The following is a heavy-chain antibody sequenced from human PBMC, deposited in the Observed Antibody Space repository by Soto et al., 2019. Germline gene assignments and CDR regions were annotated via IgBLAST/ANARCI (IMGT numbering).Heavy chain of an antibody. CDR1: GYTFTGYY. Sequence: ASVKVSCKASGYTFTGYYMHWVRQAPGQGLEWMGWINPNSGGTNYAQKFQGRVTMTRDTSISTAYMELSRLRSDDTAVYYCARDPFREVLWFGEPVYYYYYGMDVWGQGTTVTVSS. D-gene: IGHD3-10*01. J-gene: IGHJ6*02. V-gene: IGHV1-2*02. CDR2: INPNSGGT. CDR3: ARDPFREVLWFGEPVYYYYYGMDV.